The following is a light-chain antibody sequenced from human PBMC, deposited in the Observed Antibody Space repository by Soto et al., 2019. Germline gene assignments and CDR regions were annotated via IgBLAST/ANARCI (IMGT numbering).Light chain of an antibody. V-gene: IGKV1-5*01. J-gene: IGKJ1*01. Sequence: DLPMTQSPSTLSASVGDRVTITCRASQSISSWLAWYQQKPGKAPKLLIYDASSLESGVPSRFSGSGSGTEFTLTISSLQPDDFASYYCQQYNSYRGTFGQGTKVEIK. CDR2: DAS. CDR3: QQYNSYRGT. CDR1: QSISSW.